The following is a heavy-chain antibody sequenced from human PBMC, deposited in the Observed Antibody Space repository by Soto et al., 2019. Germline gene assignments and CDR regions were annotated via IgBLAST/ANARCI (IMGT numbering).Heavy chain of an antibody. J-gene: IGHJ4*02. D-gene: IGHD5-12*01. CDR2: MNPNSGNT. CDR1: GYTFTSYD. Sequence: ASVKVSCKGAGYTFTSYDINWVRQATGQGLEWMGWMNPNSGNTGYAQKFQGRVTMTRNTSISTAYMELSSVTAADTAVYYCARGSGYSGYDYDYWGQGTLVTVSS. CDR3: ARGSGYSGYDYDY. V-gene: IGHV1-8*01.